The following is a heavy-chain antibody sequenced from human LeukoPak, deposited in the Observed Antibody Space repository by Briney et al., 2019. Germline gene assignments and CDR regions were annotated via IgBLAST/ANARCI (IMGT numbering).Heavy chain of an antibody. CDR3: AKFGDIVVVPAYDY. CDR1: GFAFSTYW. CDR2: IRQDGSET. D-gene: IGHD2-2*01. J-gene: IGHJ4*02. Sequence: PGGSLRLSCAASGFAFSTYWMSWVRQAPGKGLEGVANIRQDGSETYYVDSAKGRFTISRDNSKNTLYLQMNSLRAEDTAVYYCAKFGDIVVVPAYDYWGQGTLVTVSS. V-gene: IGHV3-7*01.